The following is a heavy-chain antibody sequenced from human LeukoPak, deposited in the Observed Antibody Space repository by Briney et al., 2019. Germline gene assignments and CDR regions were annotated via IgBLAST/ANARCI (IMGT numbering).Heavy chain of an antibody. Sequence: SQTLSPTCAVSGGSISSGGYSWSWIRQPPGKGLEWIGYIYHSGGTYYNPSLKSRVTISVDRSKNQFSLKLSSVTAADTAVYYCAREVVDTVTTYFLDYWGQGTLVTVSS. CDR3: AREVVDTVTTYFLDY. CDR2: IYHSGGT. V-gene: IGHV4-30-2*01. D-gene: IGHD4-17*01. J-gene: IGHJ4*02. CDR1: GGSISSGGYS.